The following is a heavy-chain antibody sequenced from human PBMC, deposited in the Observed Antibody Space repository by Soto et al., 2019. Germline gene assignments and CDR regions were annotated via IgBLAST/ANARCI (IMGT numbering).Heavy chain of an antibody. D-gene: IGHD2-2*01. Sequence: SETLSLTCTVSGGSISSTSYYWGWIRQAPGKGLEWIASVHYSGSTYYNPSLKSRVTISVDTSKNQFSLKLSSVTAADTAVYYCARRQLLGRDYFDYWGQGTLVTVSS. CDR1: GGSISSTSYY. CDR2: VHYSGST. V-gene: IGHV4-39*01. J-gene: IGHJ4*02. CDR3: ARRQLLGRDYFDY.